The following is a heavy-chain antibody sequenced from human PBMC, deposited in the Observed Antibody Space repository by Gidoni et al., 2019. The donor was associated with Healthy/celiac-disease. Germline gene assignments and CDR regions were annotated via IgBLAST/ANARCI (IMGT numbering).Heavy chain of an antibody. D-gene: IGHD6-13*01. J-gene: IGHJ6*02. V-gene: IGHV1-69*01. Sequence: QVQLVQSGAEVKKPGSSVKVSCTASGGPFSSYAISWVRQAPGQGLEWMGGNIPIFGSAHYAQKFQGRVTITADESTSTAYMELSSLRSEDTAVYYCARDHVSSSWEGYYYYGMDVWGQGTTVTVSS. CDR2: NIPIFGSA. CDR3: ARDHVSSSWEGYYYYGMDV. CDR1: GGPFSSYA.